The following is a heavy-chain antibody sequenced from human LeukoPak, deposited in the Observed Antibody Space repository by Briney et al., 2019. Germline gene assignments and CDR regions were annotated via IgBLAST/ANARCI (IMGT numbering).Heavy chain of an antibody. Sequence: SVKVSCKASGGTFSSYAISWVRQAPGQGLEWMGRIIPIPGIANYAQKFQGRVTITADKSTSTAYMELSSLRSEDTAVYYCARSDYYDSSGCLHLDYWGQGTLVTVSS. CDR2: IIPIPGIA. CDR3: ARSDYYDSSGCLHLDY. D-gene: IGHD3-22*01. V-gene: IGHV1-69*04. J-gene: IGHJ4*02. CDR1: GGTFSSYA.